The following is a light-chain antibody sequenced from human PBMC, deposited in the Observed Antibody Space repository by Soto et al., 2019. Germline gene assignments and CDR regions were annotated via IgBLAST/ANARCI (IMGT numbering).Light chain of an antibody. CDR1: QSISTY. CDR3: LLDYAYFWA. CDR2: AAS. Sequence: IQMTQSPSSLSASVGDRVTITCRASQSISTYLNWYQQKPGKAPKLLIYAASSFQSGVPSRFSGSGSGRDFTLTISSLQPEDFATYYCLLDYAYFWAFGQGTKVDIK. V-gene: IGKV1-6*01. J-gene: IGKJ1*01.